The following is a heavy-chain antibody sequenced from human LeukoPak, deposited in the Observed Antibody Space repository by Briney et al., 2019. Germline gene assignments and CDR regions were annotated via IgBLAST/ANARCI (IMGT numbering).Heavy chain of an antibody. CDR3: AREKPPSYYYDSSGSRGFDI. CDR1: GYTFTSYG. CDR2: ISAYNGNT. D-gene: IGHD3-22*01. V-gene: IGHV1-18*01. Sequence: GASVKVSCKASGYTFTSYGISWVRQAPGQGLEWMGWISAYNGNTNYAQKLQGRVTMTTDTSTSTAYMELRSLRSDDTAVYYCAREKPPSYYYDSSGSRGFDIWGQGTMVTVSS. J-gene: IGHJ3*02.